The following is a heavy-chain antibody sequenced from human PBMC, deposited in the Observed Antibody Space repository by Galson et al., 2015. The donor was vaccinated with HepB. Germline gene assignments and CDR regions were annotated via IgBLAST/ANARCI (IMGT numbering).Heavy chain of an antibody. J-gene: IGHJ4*02. V-gene: IGHV3-7*01. CDR2: INQVGSEK. CDR3: ARYRFNWNYGPFDF. D-gene: IGHD1-7*01. CDR1: GFSFSSYR. Sequence: SLRLSCAASGFSFSSYRLSWVRQAPGKGLEWVASINQVGSEKFYVDSVKARFTISRDNANNSLYLQMNRLRAGDTAVYYCARYRFNWNYGPFDFWGQGALVTVSS.